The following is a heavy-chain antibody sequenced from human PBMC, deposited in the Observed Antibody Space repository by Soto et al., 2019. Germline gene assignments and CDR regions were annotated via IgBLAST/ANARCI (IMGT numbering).Heavy chain of an antibody. J-gene: IGHJ6*03. CDR2: IKQDGSEK. CDR3: ARDLAVPAAIGLKNYYYYMDV. D-gene: IGHD2-2*01. V-gene: IGHV3-7*01. Sequence: GGSLRLSCAASGFTFSSYWMSWVRQAPGKGLEWVANIKQDGSEKYYVDSVKGRFTISRDNAKNSLYLQMNSLRAEDTAVYYCARDLAVPAAIGLKNYYYYMDVWGKGTTVTVSS. CDR1: GFTFSSYW.